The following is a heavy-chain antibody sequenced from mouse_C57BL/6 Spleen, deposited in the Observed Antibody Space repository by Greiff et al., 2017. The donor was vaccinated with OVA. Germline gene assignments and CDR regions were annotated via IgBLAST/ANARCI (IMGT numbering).Heavy chain of an antibody. CDR1: GYTFTSYW. CDR3: ARGTTVVPYFDY. V-gene: IGHV1-53*01. D-gene: IGHD1-1*01. CDR2: INPSNGGT. J-gene: IGHJ2*01. Sequence: QVQLQQPGTELVKPGASVKLSCKASGYTFTSYWMHWVKQRPGQGLEWIGNINPSNGGTNYNEKFKSKATLTVDKSSSTAYMQLSSLTSEDSAVYDCARGTTVVPYFDYWGQGTTLTVSS.